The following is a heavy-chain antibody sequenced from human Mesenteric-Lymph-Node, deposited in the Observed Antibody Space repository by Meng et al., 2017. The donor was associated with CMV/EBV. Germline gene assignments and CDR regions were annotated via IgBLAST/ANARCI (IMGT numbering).Heavy chain of an antibody. V-gene: IGHV3-23*03. D-gene: IGHD6-13*01. Sequence: AVGFSFSSYAMNWVRQAPGKGLEWVSVIYSGDDSTYYSDPVRGRFTITRDNSRNTLYLQMNTLRAEDTAVYYCATLSREAAAAAGDYWGQGTLVTVSS. J-gene: IGHJ4*02. CDR1: GFSFSSYA. CDR2: IYSGDDST. CDR3: ATLSREAAAAAGDY.